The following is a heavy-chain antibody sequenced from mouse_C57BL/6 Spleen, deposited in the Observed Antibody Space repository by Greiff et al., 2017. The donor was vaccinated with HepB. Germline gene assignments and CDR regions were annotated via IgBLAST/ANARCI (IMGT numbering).Heavy chain of an antibody. CDR2: INPSTGGT. CDR3: ARPHYYGSSYRGYFDV. CDR1: GYSFTGYY. Sequence: VHVKQSGPELVKPGASVKISCKASGYSFTGYYMNWVKQSPEKSLEWIGEINPSTGGTTYNQKFKAKATLTVDKSSSTAYMQLKSLTSEDSAVYYCARPHYYGSSYRGYFDVWGTGTTVTVSS. D-gene: IGHD1-1*01. V-gene: IGHV1-42*01. J-gene: IGHJ1*03.